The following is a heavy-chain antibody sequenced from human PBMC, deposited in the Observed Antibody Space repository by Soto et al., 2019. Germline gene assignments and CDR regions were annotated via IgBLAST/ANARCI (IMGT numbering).Heavy chain of an antibody. J-gene: IGHJ4*02. CDR3: TTDIAGYSGYDGY. Sequence: GGSLRLSCAASGFTFSNAWMNWVRQAPGKGLEWVGRIKSKTDGGTTDYAAPVEGRFTISRDDSKNTLYLQMNSLKTEDTAVYYCTTDIAGYSGYDGYWGQGTLVTVSS. CDR1: GFTFSNAW. CDR2: IKSKTDGGTT. V-gene: IGHV3-15*07. D-gene: IGHD5-12*01.